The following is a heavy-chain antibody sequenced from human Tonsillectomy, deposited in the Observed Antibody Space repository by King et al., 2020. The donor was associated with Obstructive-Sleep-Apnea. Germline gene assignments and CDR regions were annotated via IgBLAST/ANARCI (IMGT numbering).Heavy chain of an antibody. Sequence: VQLQESGPGLVKASETLSLTCTVSGYSISSGYYWGWLRQPPGKGLEWIGSVYHSGSTYDILSLKSRVTMSVDTSKNQFSLNLTSVTAADAAMYYCARGGLNDYGDYGVFVYWGQGTLVTVSS. J-gene: IGHJ4*02. CDR1: GYSISSGYY. CDR3: ARGGLNDYGDYGVFVY. V-gene: IGHV4-38-2*02. CDR2: VYHSGST. D-gene: IGHD4-17*01.